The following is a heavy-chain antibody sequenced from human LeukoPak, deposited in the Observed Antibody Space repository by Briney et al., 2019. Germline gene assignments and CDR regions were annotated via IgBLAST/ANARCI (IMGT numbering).Heavy chain of an antibody. Sequence: PGGSLRLSCAASGFTFSNAWMSWVRQAPGKGLEWVGRIKSKTDGGTTDYAAPVKGRFTISRDDSKDTLYLQMNSLKTEDTAVYYCSTDILETNWGGYWGQGTLVTVSS. CDR1: GFTFSNAW. D-gene: IGHD7-27*01. J-gene: IGHJ4*02. V-gene: IGHV3-15*01. CDR3: STDILETNWGGY. CDR2: IKSKTDGGTT.